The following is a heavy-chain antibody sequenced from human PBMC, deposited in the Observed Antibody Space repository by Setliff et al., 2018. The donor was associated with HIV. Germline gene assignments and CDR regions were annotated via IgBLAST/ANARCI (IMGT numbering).Heavy chain of an antibody. D-gene: IGHD4-4*01. J-gene: IGHJ4*02. CDR3: AKTQTVITVYGPFDS. Sequence: GESLKISCAASGFTFSSYAMSWVRQAPGKGLEWVSAISGSGGSTYYADSVKGRFTISRDNSKNTLYLQMNSLRAEDTAIYYCAKTQTVITVYGPFDSWGQGTPVTVSS. CDR2: ISGSGGST. CDR1: GFTFSSYA. V-gene: IGHV3-23*01.